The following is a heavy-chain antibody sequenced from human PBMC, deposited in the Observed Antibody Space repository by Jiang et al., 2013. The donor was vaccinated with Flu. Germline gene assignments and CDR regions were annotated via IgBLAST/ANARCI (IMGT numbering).Heavy chain of an antibody. V-gene: IGHV1-18*01. D-gene: IGHD3-22*01. J-gene: IGHJ4*02. CDR3: ARDTIDYYDSSGRDY. CDR2: ISAYNGNT. Sequence: EWMGWISAYNGNTNYAQKLQGRVTMTTDTSTSTAYMELRSLRSDDTAVYYCARDTIDYYDSSGRDYWGQGTLVTVSS.